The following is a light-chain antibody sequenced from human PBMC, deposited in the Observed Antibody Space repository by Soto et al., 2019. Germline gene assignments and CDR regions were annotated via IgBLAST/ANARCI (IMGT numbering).Light chain of an antibody. CDR2: HAS. J-gene: IGKJ2*03. V-gene: IGKV3-20*01. Sequence: EIVLTQSPDTLSLSPGERATLSCRASQSVNNNFLAWYQQKPGQAPSLLISHASSRAPGIPDRFSGSGSGTYFTLTISRLEPEEFAAYYCQHYGGSNRGFSQGTNLEIK. CDR1: QSVNNNF. CDR3: QHYGGSNRG.